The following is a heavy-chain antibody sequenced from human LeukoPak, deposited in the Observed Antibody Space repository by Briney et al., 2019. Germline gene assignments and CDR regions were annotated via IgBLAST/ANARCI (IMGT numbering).Heavy chain of an antibody. CDR2: ISAYNGNT. Sequence: GASVKVSCKASGYTFTSYGISWVRQAPGQGLEWMGWISAYNGNTNYAQKLQGRVTMTTDTSTSTAYMELRSLRSDDTAVYYCARVPPTYYYDSSGYRDYRGQGTLVTVSS. V-gene: IGHV1-18*01. CDR3: ARVPPTYYYDSSGYRDY. J-gene: IGHJ4*02. CDR1: GYTFTSYG. D-gene: IGHD3-22*01.